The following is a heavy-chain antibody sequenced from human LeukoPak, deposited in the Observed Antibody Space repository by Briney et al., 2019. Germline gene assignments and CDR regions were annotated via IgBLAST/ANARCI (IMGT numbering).Heavy chain of an antibody. CDR1: GFTFTSYG. Sequence: PGGSLRLSCAASGFTFTSYGIHWVRQAPGKGLEWVAFIRYDGSNKYYADSVKGRFTISRDNSKNTLYLQMNSLRAEDTAVYYCARGPRIAARPLDYWGQGTLVTVSS. CDR2: IRYDGSNK. CDR3: ARGPRIAARPLDY. D-gene: IGHD6-6*01. V-gene: IGHV3-30*02. J-gene: IGHJ4*02.